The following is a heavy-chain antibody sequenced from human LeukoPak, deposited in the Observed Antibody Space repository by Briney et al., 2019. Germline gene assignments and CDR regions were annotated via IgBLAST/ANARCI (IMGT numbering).Heavy chain of an antibody. J-gene: IGHJ4*02. D-gene: IGHD5-18*01. CDR1: GFTFSSFA. CDR2: MSGDATST. CDR3: AREMDTAMVPYFDY. Sequence: PGGSLRLSCAASGFTFSSFAMNWVRQAPGKGLEWVSTMSGDATSTYYADSVKGRFTISRDNSKTTLFLQMNSLRAEDTAVYYCAREMDTAMVPYFDYWGQGTLVTVSS. V-gene: IGHV3-23*01.